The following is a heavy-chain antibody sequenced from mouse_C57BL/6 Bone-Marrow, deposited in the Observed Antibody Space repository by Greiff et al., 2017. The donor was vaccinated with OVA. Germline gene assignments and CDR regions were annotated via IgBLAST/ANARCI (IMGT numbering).Heavy chain of an antibody. Sequence: VQLQQSGAELVRPGTSVKMSCKASGYTFTNYWIGWAKQRPGHGLEWIGDIYPGGGYTNYNEKFKGKATLTADKSSSTAYMQFSSLTSEDSAIYYCARGSSGCPLDDWGQGTTLTVSS. J-gene: IGHJ2*01. CDR2: IYPGGGYT. CDR1: GYTFTNYW. V-gene: IGHV1-63*01. D-gene: IGHD3-2*02. CDR3: ARGSSGCPLDD.